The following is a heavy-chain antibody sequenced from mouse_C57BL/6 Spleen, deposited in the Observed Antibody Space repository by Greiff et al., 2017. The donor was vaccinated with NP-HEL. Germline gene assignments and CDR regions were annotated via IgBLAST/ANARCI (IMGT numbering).Heavy chain of an antibody. CDR3: ARDQGFITTVVGYFDV. J-gene: IGHJ1*03. Sequence: EVQVVESGGGLVKPGGSLKLSCAASGFTFSSYAMSWVRQTPEKRLEWVATISDGGSYTYYPDNVKGRFTISRDNAKNNLYLQMSHLKSEDTAMYYCARDQGFITTVVGYFDVWGTGTTVTVSS. CDR1: GFTFSSYA. CDR2: ISDGGSYT. D-gene: IGHD1-1*01. V-gene: IGHV5-4*01.